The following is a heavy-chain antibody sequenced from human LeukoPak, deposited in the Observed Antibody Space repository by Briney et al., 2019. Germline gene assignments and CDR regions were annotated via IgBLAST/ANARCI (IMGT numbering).Heavy chain of an antibody. D-gene: IGHD5-18*01. J-gene: IGHJ4*02. Sequence: PSETLSLTCAVYGGSFLGYYWSWIRQPPRKGLEWIGEINHSGSTNYNPSLKSRVTISVDTSKYQFSLKLSSVTAADTAVYYCARVSYGYGYYFDYWGQGTLVTVSS. CDR1: GGSFLGYY. V-gene: IGHV4-34*01. CDR2: INHSGST. CDR3: ARVSYGYGYYFDY.